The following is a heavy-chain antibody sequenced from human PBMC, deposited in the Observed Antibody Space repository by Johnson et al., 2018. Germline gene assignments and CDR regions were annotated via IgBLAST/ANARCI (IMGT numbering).Heavy chain of an antibody. CDR1: GFTFTNSG. V-gene: IGHV3-30*03. J-gene: IGHJ1*01. CDR2: ISYDGTNK. CDR3: ARGDIVVVVVAREYFQH. Sequence: QVQLVQSGGGVVQPGRSLRLSCAASGFTFTNSGMHWVRQAPGKGLEWVALISYDGTNKYYAASVKGRFTISRDNSTNKLYLQMNSLRAEDTAVYYCARGDIVVVVVAREYFQHWGQGTLVTVSS. D-gene: IGHD2-15*01.